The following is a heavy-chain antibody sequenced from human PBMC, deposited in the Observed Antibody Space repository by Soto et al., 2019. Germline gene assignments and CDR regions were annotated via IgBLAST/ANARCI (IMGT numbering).Heavy chain of an antibody. V-gene: IGHV4-59*01. Sequence: SETLSLTCTVSGGSISSYYWSWIRQPPGKGLEWIGYIYYSGSTNYNPSLKSRVTISVDTSKNQFSLKLSSVTAADTAVYYCARDPRDYGASYFDYWGQGTLVTVSS. CDR2: IYYSGST. CDR3: ARDPRDYGASYFDY. J-gene: IGHJ4*02. D-gene: IGHD4-17*01. CDR1: GGSISSYY.